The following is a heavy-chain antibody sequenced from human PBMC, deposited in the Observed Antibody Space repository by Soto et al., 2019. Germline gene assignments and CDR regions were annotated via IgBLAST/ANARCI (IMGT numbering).Heavy chain of an antibody. CDR1: GFTFSNYW. CDR3: ARVGGGSGNFDY. V-gene: IGHV3-74*01. Sequence: EVQLVESGGGVVQPGGYLRLSCGASGFTFSNYWMHWVRQAPGEGLVWVSRINGDGSFTRFADSVKGRFTISRDNAKNTLYLQMNSLRADDTAVYYCARVGGGSGNFDYWGQGTLVTVSS. J-gene: IGHJ4*02. D-gene: IGHD3-10*01. CDR2: INGDGSFT.